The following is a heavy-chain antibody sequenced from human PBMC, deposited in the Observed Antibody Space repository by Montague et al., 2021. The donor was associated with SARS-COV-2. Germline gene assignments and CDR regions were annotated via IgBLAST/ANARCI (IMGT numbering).Heavy chain of an antibody. CDR3: ARLPYDNSYVVDV. V-gene: IGHV4-59*01. J-gene: IGHJ6*02. CDR2: IDYSGST. Sequence: SETLSLTCTVSGGSISTYYWNWIRQFPGKGLEWIGYIDYSGSTNYNPSLQSRVIISVDRSKIQFALKLNSVTAAGTAIYYCARLPYDNSYVVDVWGQGTTVTVSS. D-gene: IGHD3-9*01. CDR1: GGSISTYY.